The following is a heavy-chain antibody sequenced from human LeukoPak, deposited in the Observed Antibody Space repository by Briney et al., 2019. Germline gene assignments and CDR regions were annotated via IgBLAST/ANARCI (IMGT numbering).Heavy chain of an antibody. D-gene: IGHD1/OR15-1a*01. CDR1: GFSFSNYA. CDR3: AKVWNNWYFDY. J-gene: IGHJ4*02. V-gene: IGHV3-23*01. Sequence: GGSLRLSCAASGFSFSNYAMSWVRQAPGKGLEWVSGIGDSGGATYYADSVKGRFTISRDNSKNTLYLEMNSLRTEDTAVYYCAKVWNNWYFDYWGQGTLVTVSS. CDR2: IGDSGGAT.